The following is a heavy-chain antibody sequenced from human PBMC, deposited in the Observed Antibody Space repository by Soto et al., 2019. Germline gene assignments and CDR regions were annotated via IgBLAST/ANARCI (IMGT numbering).Heavy chain of an antibody. CDR1: GYDFTAYD. Sequence: ASEKVSCKASGYDFTAYDINWVRQASGQGLEWMGWMNPINGATGSARRFQGRVSMTRNTATGTAYLELTSLRSDDTAVYYCGRGTSPRAPAGGTPYYYAMYVSGQGTTVTVSS. J-gene: IGHJ6*02. D-gene: IGHD6-13*01. CDR2: MNPINGAT. V-gene: IGHV1-8*02. CDR3: GRGTSPRAPAGGTPYYYAMYV.